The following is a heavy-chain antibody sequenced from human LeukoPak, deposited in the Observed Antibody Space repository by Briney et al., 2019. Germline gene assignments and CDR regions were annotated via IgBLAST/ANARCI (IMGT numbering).Heavy chain of an antibody. CDR2: ISYDGSNK. Sequence: PGGSLRLSCAASGFTLSTYWMSWVRQAPGKGLEWVAVISYDGSNKYYADSVKGRFTISRDNSKNTLYLQMNSLRAEDTAVYYCARVMGRYCSSTSCYVDYWGQGTLVTVSS. J-gene: IGHJ4*02. D-gene: IGHD2-2*01. V-gene: IGHV3-30*03. CDR1: GFTLSTYW. CDR3: ARVMGRYCSSTSCYVDY.